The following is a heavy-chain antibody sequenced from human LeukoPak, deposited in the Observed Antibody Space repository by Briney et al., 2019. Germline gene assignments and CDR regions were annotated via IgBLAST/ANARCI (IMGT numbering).Heavy chain of an antibody. CDR2: IYYSGST. CDR1: GGSISSYY. V-gene: IGHV4-59*01. D-gene: IGHD2-15*01. J-gene: IGHJ4*02. CDR3: ARVYCSGGSCYGYFDY. Sequence: PSETLSLTCTVSGGSISSYYWSWIRQPPGKGLEWIGYIYYSGSTNYNPSLKSRVTISVGTSKNQFSLKLSSVTAADTAVYYCARVYCSGGSCYGYFDYWGQGTLVTVSS.